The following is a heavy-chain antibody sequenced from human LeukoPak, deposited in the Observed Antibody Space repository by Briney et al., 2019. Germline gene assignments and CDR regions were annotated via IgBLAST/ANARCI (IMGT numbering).Heavy chain of an antibody. V-gene: IGHV3-48*04. CDR1: GFTFSSYS. D-gene: IGHD4-17*01. CDR3: ARFVDYGDYAGWFDP. CDR2: ISSSSSTI. Sequence: GGSLRLSCAASGFTFSSYSMNWVRQAPGKGLEWVSYISSSSSTIYYADSVKGRFTISRDNAKNSLYLQMNSLRAEDTAVYYCARFVDYGDYAGWFDPWGQGTLVTVSS. J-gene: IGHJ5*02.